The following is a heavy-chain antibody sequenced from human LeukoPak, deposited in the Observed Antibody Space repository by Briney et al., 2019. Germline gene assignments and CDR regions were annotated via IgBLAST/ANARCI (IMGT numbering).Heavy chain of an antibody. CDR3: ARVNIVGATPGDAFDI. CDR1: GFTFSDYY. J-gene: IGHJ3*02. CDR2: ISSSSSYT. D-gene: IGHD1-26*01. V-gene: IGHV3-11*06. Sequence: NPGGSLRLSCAASGFTFSDYYMSWIRQAPGKGLEWVSYISSSSSYTNYADSVKGRFTISRDNAKNSLYLQMNSLRAEDTAVYYCARVNIVGATPGDAFDIWGQGTMVTVSS.